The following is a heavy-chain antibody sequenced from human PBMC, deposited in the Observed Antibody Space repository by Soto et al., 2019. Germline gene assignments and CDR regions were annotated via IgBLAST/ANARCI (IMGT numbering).Heavy chain of an antibody. CDR1: GFTFSSSG. CDR2: ISYDGSNK. CDR3: AKLSDYYDSSGYYSPLAGPFDY. Sequence: PGGSLRLSCAVSGFTFSSSGMHWVRHAPGKGQEWVAAISYDGSNKYYADSVKGRFTNSRDNSKNTLYLQMNSLRAEDTAVYYCAKLSDYYDSSGYYSPLAGPFDYWGQGTLVTVSS. V-gene: IGHV3-30*18. D-gene: IGHD3-22*01. J-gene: IGHJ4*02.